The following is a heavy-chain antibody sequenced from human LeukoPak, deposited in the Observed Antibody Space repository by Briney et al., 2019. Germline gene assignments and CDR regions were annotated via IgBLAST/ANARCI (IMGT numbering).Heavy chain of an antibody. CDR2: IKQDGSEK. J-gene: IGHJ4*02. CDR3: ARRAGAYSHPYDY. CDR1: GFTFSSYW. D-gene: IGHD4/OR15-4a*01. V-gene: IGHV3-7*03. Sequence: GGSLRLSCAASGFTFSSYWMSWVRQAPGKGLEWVANIKQDGSEKYYVDSVKGRFTISRDNSKNTLYLQMNSLRAEDTAVYYCARRAGAYSHPYDYWGQGTLVTVSS.